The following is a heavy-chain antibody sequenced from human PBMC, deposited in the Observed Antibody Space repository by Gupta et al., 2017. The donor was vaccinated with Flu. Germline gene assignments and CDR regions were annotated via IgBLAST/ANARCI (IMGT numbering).Heavy chain of an antibody. D-gene: IGHD2-21*02. J-gene: IGHJ6*03. CDR2: ITSTSSSL. Sequence: GLEWVSLITSTSSSLYYADSVKGRFTVSRDNAKNLLYLQMNSLRVEDTAVYYCARDDTLVTGDSCYYYYMDVWGQGTTVTVSS. V-gene: IGHV3-48*03. CDR3: ARDDTLVTGDSCYYYYMDV.